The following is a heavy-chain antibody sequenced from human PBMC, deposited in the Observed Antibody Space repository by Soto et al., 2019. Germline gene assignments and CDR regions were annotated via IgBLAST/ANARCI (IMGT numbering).Heavy chain of an antibody. CDR2: IWYDGSNK. Sequence: GGSLRLSCAASGFTFSSYGMHWVRQAPGKGLEWVAVIWYDGSNKYYADSVKGRFAISRDTSTSTVYMELSSLRSEDTAVYYCAARHPPTSPEDFDYWGQGTLVTVSS. CDR1: GFTFSSYG. CDR3: AARHPPTSPEDFDY. J-gene: IGHJ4*02. V-gene: IGHV3-30*02.